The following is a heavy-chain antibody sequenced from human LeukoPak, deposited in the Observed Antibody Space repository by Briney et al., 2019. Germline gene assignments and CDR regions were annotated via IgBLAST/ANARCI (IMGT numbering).Heavy chain of an antibody. V-gene: IGHV3-30*03. CDR3: ASPSAEMTAINGWYFDV. Sequence: PGRSLRLSCAVSGFIFSSSGIHWVRQAPGKGLVWVAGISYDGSEKYYAESVKGRFTISRDNPKTTVYLQMNSLKIEDTAVYYCASPSAEMTAINGWYFDVWGRGTLVTVSS. J-gene: IGHJ2*01. CDR1: GFIFSSSG. D-gene: IGHD5-24*01. CDR2: ISYDGSEK.